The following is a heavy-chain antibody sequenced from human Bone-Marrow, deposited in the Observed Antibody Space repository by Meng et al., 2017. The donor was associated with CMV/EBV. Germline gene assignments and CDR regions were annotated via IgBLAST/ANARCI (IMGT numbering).Heavy chain of an antibody. CDR3: AHGSPGWYAFDP. Sequence: QITLKESGPTLVKPTQTLTLTFTFSGFSLSTSGVGVGWIRQPPGKALEWLALIYWDDDKRYSPSLKSRLTITKDTSKNQVVLTMTNMDPVDTATYYCAHGSPGWYAFDPWGQGTLVTVSS. J-gene: IGHJ5*02. D-gene: IGHD2-15*01. V-gene: IGHV2-5*02. CDR1: GFSLSTSGVG. CDR2: IYWDDDK.